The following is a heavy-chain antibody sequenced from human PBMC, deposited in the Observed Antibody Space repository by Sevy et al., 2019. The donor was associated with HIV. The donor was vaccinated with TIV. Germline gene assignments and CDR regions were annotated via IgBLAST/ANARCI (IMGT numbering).Heavy chain of an antibody. CDR3: EAIATAGRDY. Sequence: GRSLRLSCAASGFIFSSYVMTWVRQAPGKGLEWVSTFTGSGGSTYYADSVKGRFTITRDNSKKMLDLQMNSLGSEDTAVEYGEAIATAGRDYWRQRTLVTVSS. V-gene: IGHV3-23*01. D-gene: IGHD6-13*01. CDR2: FTGSGGST. CDR1: GFIFSSYV. J-gene: IGHJ4*02.